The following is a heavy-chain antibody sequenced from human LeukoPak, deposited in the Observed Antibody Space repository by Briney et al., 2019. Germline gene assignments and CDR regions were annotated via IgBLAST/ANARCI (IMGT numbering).Heavy chain of an antibody. CDR1: GYTFTDFY. Sequence: GASVKVSCKASGYTFTDFYMHWVRQAPGHGLEWMGWINPNSGGTNYAQKFQGRVTMTRDTSISTAYMELSRLRSDDTAVYYCARLGSSSVSYYYYMDVWGKGTTVTVSS. D-gene: IGHD6-6*01. CDR3: ARLGSSSVSYYYYMDV. CDR2: INPNSGGT. J-gene: IGHJ6*03. V-gene: IGHV1-2*02.